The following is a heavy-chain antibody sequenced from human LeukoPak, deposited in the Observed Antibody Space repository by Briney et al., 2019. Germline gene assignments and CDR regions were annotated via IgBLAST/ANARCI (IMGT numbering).Heavy chain of an antibody. CDR1: GYTFTGYY. J-gene: IGHJ6*03. D-gene: IGHD3-22*01. Sequence: ASVKVSCKASGYTFTGYYMHWVRQAPGQGLEWMGWINPNSGGTNYAQKFQGRVTMTRDTSISTAYMELSRLRSDDTAVYYCARAPDSSGYYATYYYYYMDVCGKGTTVTVSS. CDR2: INPNSGGT. V-gene: IGHV1-2*02. CDR3: ARAPDSSGYYATYYYYYMDV.